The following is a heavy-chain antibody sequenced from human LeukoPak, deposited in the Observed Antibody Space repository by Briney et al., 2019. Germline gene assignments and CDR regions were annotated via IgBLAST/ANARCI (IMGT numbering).Heavy chain of an antibody. CDR1: GFAFSSYA. CDR2: INSDGSEG. CDR3: ARSSYSSSSSV. Sequence: GGSLRLSCTASGFAFSSYAMSWVRQAPGVGLEWVASINSDGSEGYYADVVKGRFTISRDNAKNSLYLQINSLRAEDTAVYYCARSSYSSSSSVWGQGTMVTVSS. D-gene: IGHD6-6*01. V-gene: IGHV3-7*03. J-gene: IGHJ3*01.